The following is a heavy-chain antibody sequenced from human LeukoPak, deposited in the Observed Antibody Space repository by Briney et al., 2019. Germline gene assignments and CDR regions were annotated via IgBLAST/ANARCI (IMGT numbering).Heavy chain of an antibody. V-gene: IGHV3-11*06. Sequence: PGGSLRLSCGASGFNFSDYYKSCLRQAPGKGLEWVSYISSSSSYTNYADSVKGRFTISRDNAKNSLYLQMNSLRAEDTAVYYCARVPAQSACFYRVNGFEIWGEGTMVTVSS. CDR1: GFNFSDYY. CDR3: ARVPAQSACFYRVNGFEI. J-gene: IGHJ3*02. D-gene: IGHD3-10*01. CDR2: ISSSSSYT.